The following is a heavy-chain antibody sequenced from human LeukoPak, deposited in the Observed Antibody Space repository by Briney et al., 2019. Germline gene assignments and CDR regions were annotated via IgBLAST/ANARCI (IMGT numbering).Heavy chain of an antibody. CDR1: GFTFSSYW. CDR3: AKIPTSGSYLVGYYYYMDV. Sequence: GGSLRLSCAASGFTFSSYWMSWVRQAPGKGLEWVANIKQDGSEKYYVDSVKGRFTISRDNAKNTLYLQKNSLRAEDTAVYYCAKIPTSGSYLVGYYYYMDVWGKGTTVTISS. D-gene: IGHD3-10*01. V-gene: IGHV3-7*03. CDR2: IKQDGSEK. J-gene: IGHJ6*03.